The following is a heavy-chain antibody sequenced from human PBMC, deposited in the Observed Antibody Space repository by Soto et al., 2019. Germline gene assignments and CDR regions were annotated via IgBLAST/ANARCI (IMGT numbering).Heavy chain of an antibody. CDR1: GYTFTSYY. CDR2: INPSGGST. Sequence: QVQLVQSGAEVKKPGASVKVSCKASGYTFTSYYMHWVRQAPGQGLEWMGIINPSGGSTSYAQKFQGRVTMTRDTSTGTVYMELSRLRSEDTAVYYCARGGSSHDAFDIWGQGTMVTVSS. J-gene: IGHJ3*02. V-gene: IGHV1-46*01. D-gene: IGHD6-6*01. CDR3: ARGGSSHDAFDI.